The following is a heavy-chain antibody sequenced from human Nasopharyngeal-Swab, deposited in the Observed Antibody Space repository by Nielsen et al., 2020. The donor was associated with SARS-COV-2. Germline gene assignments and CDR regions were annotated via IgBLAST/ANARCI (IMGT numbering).Heavy chain of an antibody. CDR1: GFSFSTYA. D-gene: IGHD3-3*01. CDR3: AKGAGDFWSGPMDWYFDL. V-gene: IGHV3-23*01. J-gene: IGHJ2*01. Sequence: GESLKISCAASGFSFSTYAMNWVRQASGKGLEWVSGISGSGGSANYADSVKSRFTISRDNSKNTLYLQMNSLRDEDTAVYYCAKGAGDFWSGPMDWYFDLWGRGTLVTVSS. CDR2: ISGSGGSA.